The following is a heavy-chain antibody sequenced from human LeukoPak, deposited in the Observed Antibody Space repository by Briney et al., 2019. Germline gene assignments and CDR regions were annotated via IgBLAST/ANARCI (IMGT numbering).Heavy chain of an antibody. Sequence: PSETLSLTCSVSGGSVNNYYGTWIRQPPGRGLEGIGQIYYTGKADYNPSLKSRITISVDTSKNRIFLKVNSVTAADTAVYYCARFGVNYDMGVWGQGTTVTVFS. J-gene: IGHJ6*02. CDR2: IYYTGKA. D-gene: IGHD3-16*01. CDR1: GGSVNNYY. V-gene: IGHV4-59*02. CDR3: ARFGVNYDMGV.